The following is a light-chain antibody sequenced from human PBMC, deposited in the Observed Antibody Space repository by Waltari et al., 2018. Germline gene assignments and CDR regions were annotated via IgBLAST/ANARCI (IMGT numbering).Light chain of an antibody. CDR3: QQSYSTPRT. CDR1: QNISSY. Sequence: DIQMTQSPSSLSASVGDRVTITCRASQNISSYLNWYKQKPGKAPKLLIYAASSLQSGVPSRFSGSGSGTDFTLTISSLQPEDFATYYCQQSYSTPRTFGQGTKLEIK. V-gene: IGKV1-39*01. CDR2: AAS. J-gene: IGKJ2*01.